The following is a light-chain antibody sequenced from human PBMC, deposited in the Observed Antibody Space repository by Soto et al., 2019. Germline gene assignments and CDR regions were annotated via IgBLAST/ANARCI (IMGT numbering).Light chain of an antibody. Sequence: LAQPASVAGSPGQSITISCTGTSSDIGGYDYVSWYQQRPGKAPKLMIYEVRYRPSGVSNRFSGSKSGNTASLTISGLQAEDEADYYCCSYTRTSNHYFFGSGTKVTVL. V-gene: IGLV2-14*01. CDR3: CSYTRTSNHYF. CDR1: SSDIGGYDY. J-gene: IGLJ1*01. CDR2: EVR.